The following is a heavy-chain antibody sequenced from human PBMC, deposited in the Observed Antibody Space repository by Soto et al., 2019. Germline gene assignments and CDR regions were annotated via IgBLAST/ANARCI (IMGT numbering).Heavy chain of an antibody. CDR1: GTSISIYS. CDR2: IYTEGST. V-gene: IGHV4-4*07. CDR3: AREARGGYSGIFDY. D-gene: IGHD5-12*01. J-gene: IGHJ4*02. Sequence: QVQLQESGPGLVKPSETLSLTCTVSGTSISIYSWSWIRQPAGKDLEWVGRIYTEGSTNYQPSLKSRFIMSVDTSKNQFSLILSSVTAADTAVYYCAREARGGYSGIFDYWGRGALVTVSS.